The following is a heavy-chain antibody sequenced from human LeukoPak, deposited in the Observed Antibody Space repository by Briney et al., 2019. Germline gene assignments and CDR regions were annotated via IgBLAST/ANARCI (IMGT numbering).Heavy chain of an antibody. CDR3: AKDNLAYYYDSSGLD. CDR1: GFTFSSYG. J-gene: IGHJ4*02. D-gene: IGHD3-22*01. V-gene: IGHV3-30*02. CDR2: IRYDGSNK. Sequence: PGGSLRLSCAASGFTFSSYGMHWVRQAPGKGLEWVAFIRYDGSNKYYADSVKGRFTISRDNSKNTLYLQMNSLRAEDTAVYYCAKDNLAYYYDSSGLDWGQGTLVTVSS.